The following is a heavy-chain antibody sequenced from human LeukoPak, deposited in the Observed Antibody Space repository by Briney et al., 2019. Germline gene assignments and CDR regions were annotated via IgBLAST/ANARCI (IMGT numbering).Heavy chain of an antibody. J-gene: IGHJ4*02. CDR1: GVPFTNYG. Sequence: GGSLRLSCAASGVPFTNYGMSWVCQAPGGGLEWVSYIISSSSTIYYADSVKGRFIISRDNAKNSLYLQMSSLRDEDTAVYYCARTLSYLHYWGQGTLVTVSS. CDR2: IISSSSTI. CDR3: ARTLSYLHY. D-gene: IGHD5/OR15-5a*01. V-gene: IGHV3-48*02.